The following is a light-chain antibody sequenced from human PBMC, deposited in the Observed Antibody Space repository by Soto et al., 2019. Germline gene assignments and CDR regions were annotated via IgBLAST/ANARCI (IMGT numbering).Light chain of an antibody. V-gene: IGKV3-20*01. CDR1: QSVDSNY. CDR2: ATS. J-gene: IGKJ3*01. CDR3: QQYGGSPLFT. Sequence: EIVLTQSPGTLSLSPGERATLSCRASQSVDSNYLAWYQQKPGQAPRLLIFATSSRATGIPDRFSGGGSGTDFTLTISRLEPEDFAVYYCQQYGGSPLFTFGPGTKVDTK.